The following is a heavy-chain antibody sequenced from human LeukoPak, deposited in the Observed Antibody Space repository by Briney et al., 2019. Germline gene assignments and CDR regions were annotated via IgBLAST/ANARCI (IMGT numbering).Heavy chain of an antibody. D-gene: IGHD5-18*01. CDR2: IRYDGSNK. J-gene: IGHJ6*03. CDR3: AKGGIQLHYYMDV. Sequence: GGSLRLSCAASGFTFSSYSMNWVRQAPGKGLEWVAFIRYDGSNKYYADSVKGRFTISRDNSKNTLYLQMNSLRAEDTAVYYCAKGGIQLHYYMDVWGKGTTVTVSS. CDR1: GFTFSSYS. V-gene: IGHV3-30*02.